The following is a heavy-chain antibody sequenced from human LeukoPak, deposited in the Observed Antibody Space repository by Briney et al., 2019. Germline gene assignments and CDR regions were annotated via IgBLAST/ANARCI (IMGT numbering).Heavy chain of an antibody. CDR3: TRITAGHDY. V-gene: IGHV4-34*01. CDR1: GVSFNDYY. J-gene: IGHJ4*02. Sequence: SETLSLTCAVSGVSFNDYYWSWVRQTPGKGLEWIGEINHSGYTNDSPSLKSRVTLSIDTSRKQFSLNLRSVTVADTGIYYCTRITAGHDYWGQGTLVTVSS. D-gene: IGHD1-20*01. CDR2: INHSGYT.